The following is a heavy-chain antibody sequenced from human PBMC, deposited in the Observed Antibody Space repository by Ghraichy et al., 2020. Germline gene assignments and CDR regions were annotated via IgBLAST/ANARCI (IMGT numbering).Heavy chain of an antibody. CDR1: GFTFSSYG. V-gene: IGHV3-30*18. J-gene: IGHJ4*02. D-gene: IGHD6-6*01. Sequence: GGSLRLSCAASGFTFSSYGMHWVRQAPGKGLEWVAVISYDGSNKYYADSVKGRFTISRDNSKNTLYLQMNSLRAEDTAVYYCAKDREQLENYFDYWGQGTLVTVSS. CDR3: AKDREQLENYFDY. CDR2: ISYDGSNK.